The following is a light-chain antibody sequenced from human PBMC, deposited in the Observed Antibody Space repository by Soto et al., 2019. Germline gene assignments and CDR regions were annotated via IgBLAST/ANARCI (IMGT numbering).Light chain of an antibody. J-gene: IGKJ5*01. V-gene: IGKV3-15*01. CDR2: GAS. CDR3: QQRRT. Sequence: EIVMTQSASTLSGSTGERATLSCRASQSVSINLAWYQQKPGQVPRLLIYGASTRANGIPARFSGSGFATEFTLTISSLQSEDFAVYYCQQRRTFGQGTRLEI. CDR1: QSVSIN.